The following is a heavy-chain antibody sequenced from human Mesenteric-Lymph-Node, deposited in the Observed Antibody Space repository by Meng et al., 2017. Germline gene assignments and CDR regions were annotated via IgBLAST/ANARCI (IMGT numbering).Heavy chain of an antibody. Sequence: SETLSLTCGVSGGSFSGYYWNWIRQPPGKGLEWIGEINHSGTASYNPSLKSRVTISPDTSANQFSLRLSSVTAADTAVYYCALTMVRGVKRSFDYWGQGTLVTVSS. J-gene: IGHJ4*02. D-gene: IGHD3-10*01. CDR1: GGSFSGYY. CDR2: INHSGTA. V-gene: IGHV4-34*01. CDR3: ALTMVRGVKRSFDY.